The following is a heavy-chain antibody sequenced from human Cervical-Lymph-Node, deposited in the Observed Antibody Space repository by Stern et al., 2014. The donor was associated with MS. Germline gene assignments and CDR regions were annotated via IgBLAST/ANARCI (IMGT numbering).Heavy chain of an antibody. CDR2: IWYAGSNK. CDR3: ARDRHDLGYCSGGSCYLPDY. D-gene: IGHD2-15*01. J-gene: IGHJ4*02. CDR1: GFTFSSYG. V-gene: IGHV3-33*01. Sequence: QVQLVESGGGVVQPGRSLRLSCAASGFTFSSYGMHWVSQAPGKGLEWVAVIWYAGSNKYYADSVKGRFTISRDNSKNTLYLQMNSLRAEDTAVYYCARDRHDLGYCSGGSCYLPDYWGQGTLVTVSS.